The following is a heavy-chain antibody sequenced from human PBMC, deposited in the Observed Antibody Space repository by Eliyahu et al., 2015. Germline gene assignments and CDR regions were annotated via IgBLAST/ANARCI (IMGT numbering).Heavy chain of an antibody. CDR3: AREPPPEMATVTGAFDI. D-gene: IGHD5-24*01. V-gene: IGHV4-34*01. CDR2: INHSGST. J-gene: IGHJ3*02. Sequence: QVQLQQWGAGLLKPSETLSLTCAVYGGSFSGYYWSWIRQPPGKGLEWIGEINHSGSTNYNPSLKSRVTISVDTSKNQFSLKLSSVTAADTAVYYCAREPPPEMATVTGAFDIWGQGTMVTVSS. CDR1: GGSFSGYY.